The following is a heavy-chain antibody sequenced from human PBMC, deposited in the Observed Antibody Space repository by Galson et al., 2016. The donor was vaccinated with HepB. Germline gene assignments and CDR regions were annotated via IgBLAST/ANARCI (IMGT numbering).Heavy chain of an antibody. CDR3: ARGQSFHSDWYFDL. J-gene: IGHJ2*01. CDR1: GGSLRGY. V-gene: IGHV4-34*01. D-gene: IGHD1-26*01. Sequence: SETLSLTCGVYGGSLRGYWSWIRQSPGKGLEWIGESNHSGSTNSNPSLESRVTISVDTSKNQLSLRLTSVTSADTAVYYCARGQSFHSDWYFDLWGRGTLVTVSS. CDR2: SNHSGST.